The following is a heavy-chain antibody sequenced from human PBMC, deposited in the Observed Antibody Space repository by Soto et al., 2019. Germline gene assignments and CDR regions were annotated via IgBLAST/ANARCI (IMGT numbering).Heavy chain of an antibody. CDR2: IWYDGSKK. Sequence: QVQLVESGGGVVQPGRSLRLSCAASGFIFSTYGMHWVRQAPGKGLEWVAVIWYDGSKKYYADSVKGRFTISRDNSKNTLYLQMNYLRAEDTAVFYCARGRDWNIPWDFDYWGQGTLVTVSS. D-gene: IGHD1-1*01. CDR1: GFIFSTYG. J-gene: IGHJ4*02. CDR3: ARGRDWNIPWDFDY. V-gene: IGHV3-33*01.